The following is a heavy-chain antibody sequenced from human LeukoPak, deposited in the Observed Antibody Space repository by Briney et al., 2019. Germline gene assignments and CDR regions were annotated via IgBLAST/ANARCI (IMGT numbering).Heavy chain of an antibody. Sequence: PGGSLRLSCAASGFTFSSYAMSWVRQAPGKGLEWVASMKEDGGEINYVDSVKGRLTISRDNAKNSLYLHMNSLRVEDTAVYYCARDRGYSTFDNWGQGTLVTVSS. CDR1: GFTFSSYA. CDR2: MKEDGGEI. D-gene: IGHD4-23*01. V-gene: IGHV3-7*01. CDR3: ARDRGYSTFDN. J-gene: IGHJ5*02.